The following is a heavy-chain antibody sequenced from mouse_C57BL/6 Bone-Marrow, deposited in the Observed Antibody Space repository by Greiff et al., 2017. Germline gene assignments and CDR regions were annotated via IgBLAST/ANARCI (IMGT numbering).Heavy chain of an antibody. Sequence: VKLQESGAELVRPGASVTLSCKASGYTFTDYEMHWVKQTPVHGLEWIGAIDPETGGTAYNQKFKGKAILTADKSSSTAYMELRSLTSEDSAVYYCTRRGNYYGSSYECYAMDYWGQGTSVTVSS. V-gene: IGHV1-15*01. J-gene: IGHJ4*01. CDR2: IDPETGGT. CDR3: TRRGNYYGSSYECYAMDY. CDR1: GYTFTDYE. D-gene: IGHD1-1*01.